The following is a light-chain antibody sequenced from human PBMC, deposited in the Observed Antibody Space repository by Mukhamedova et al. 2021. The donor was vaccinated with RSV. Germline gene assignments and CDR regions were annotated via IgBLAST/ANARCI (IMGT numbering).Light chain of an antibody. J-gene: IGLJ3*02. Sequence: VRTTCQGDSLRSYYASWYQQKPGQAPVLVIYGKNNRPSGIPDRFSGSSSGNTASLTITGAQAEDEADYYCNSRDSSGNHLVFGG. CDR3: NSRDSSGNHLV. CDR1: SLRSYY. CDR2: GKN. V-gene: IGLV3-19*01.